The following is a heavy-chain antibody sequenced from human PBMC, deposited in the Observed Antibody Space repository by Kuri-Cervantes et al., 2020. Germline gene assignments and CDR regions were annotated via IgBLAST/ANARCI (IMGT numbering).Heavy chain of an antibody. Sequence: GESLKISCAASGFTVSSNYMSWVRQAPGKGLEWVSVIYSGGSTYYADSVKGRFTISRDNSKNTLYLQMNSLRAEDTAVYYCASGTELLWFGDYYYGMDVWGQGTTVTVSS. D-gene: IGHD3-10*01. V-gene: IGHV3-66*01. CDR2: IYSGGST. J-gene: IGHJ6*02. CDR3: ASGTELLWFGDYYYGMDV. CDR1: GFTVSSNY.